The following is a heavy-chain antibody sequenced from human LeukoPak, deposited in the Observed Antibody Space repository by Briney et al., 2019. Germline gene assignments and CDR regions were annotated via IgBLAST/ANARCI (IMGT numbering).Heavy chain of an antibody. J-gene: IGHJ5*02. V-gene: IGHV4-34*01. Sequence: SETLSLTCAVYGGSFSGYYWSWIRQPPGKGLEWLGEINHSGSTNYNPSLKSRVTISVDTSKNQFSLKLSSVTAADTAVYYCARGTGGWYSDWFDPWGQGTLVTVSS. CDR2: INHSGST. D-gene: IGHD6-19*01. CDR3: ARGTGGWYSDWFDP. CDR1: GGSFSGYY.